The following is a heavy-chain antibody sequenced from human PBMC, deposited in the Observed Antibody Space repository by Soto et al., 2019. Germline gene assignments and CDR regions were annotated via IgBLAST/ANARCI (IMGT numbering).Heavy chain of an antibody. CDR1: GFPFSTSA. D-gene: IGHD1-26*01. Sequence: EVQLLESGGGLVQPGGSLRLSCAASGFPFSTSAMNWVRQAPGKGLEWVSIISATSDAAYYAESVKGRFTSSRDNSKYTLYLQMNSLRPEDTAVYYCGKYSGSYPVYNGMNVWGQGTTVTVSS. J-gene: IGHJ6*02. CDR2: ISATSDAA. CDR3: GKYSGSYPVYNGMNV. V-gene: IGHV3-23*01.